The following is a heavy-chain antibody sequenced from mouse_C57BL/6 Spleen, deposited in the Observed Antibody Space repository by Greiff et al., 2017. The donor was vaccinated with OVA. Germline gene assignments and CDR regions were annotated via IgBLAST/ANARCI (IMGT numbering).Heavy chain of an antibody. V-gene: IGHV1-15*01. CDR3: ARGSSYVDGAMDY. CDR1: GYTFTDYE. CDR2: IDPETGGT. Sequence: QVQLQQSGAELVRPGASVTLSCKASGYTFTDYEMHWVKQTPVHGLEWIGAIDPETGGTAYNQKFKGKAILTADKSSSTAYMQLSSLTSEDSAVYYCARGSSYVDGAMDYWGQGTSVTVSS. D-gene: IGHD1-1*01. J-gene: IGHJ4*01.